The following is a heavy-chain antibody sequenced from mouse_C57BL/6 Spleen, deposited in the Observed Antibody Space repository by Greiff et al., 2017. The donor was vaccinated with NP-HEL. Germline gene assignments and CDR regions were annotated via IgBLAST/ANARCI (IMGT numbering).Heavy chain of an antibody. CDR1: GYTFTDYY. D-gene: IGHD1-1*01. CDR2: INPNNGGT. V-gene: IGHV1-26*01. J-gene: IGHJ1*03. Sequence: VQLQQSGPELVKPGASVKISCKASGYTFTDYYMNWVKQSHGKSLEWIGDINPNNGGTSYNQKFKGKATLTVDKSSSTAYMQLSSLTSEDSAVYYCARSDYYGSSPWYFDVWGTGTTVTVSS. CDR3: ARSDYYGSSPWYFDV.